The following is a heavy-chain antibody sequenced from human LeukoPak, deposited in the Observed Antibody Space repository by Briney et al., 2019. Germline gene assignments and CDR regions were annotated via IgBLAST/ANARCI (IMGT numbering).Heavy chain of an antibody. D-gene: IGHD1-1*01. CDR3: ARDTNWFDP. CDR2: SGNT. V-gene: IGHV4-59*01. Sequence: SETLSLTCTVSGASINNYYWTWIRQPPGKGLEWIGYSGNTNYNPSLKGRVTISIDTFKNQFSLKLTSVTAADTAIYYCARDTNWFDPWGLGTLVTVSS. CDR1: GASINNYY. J-gene: IGHJ5*02.